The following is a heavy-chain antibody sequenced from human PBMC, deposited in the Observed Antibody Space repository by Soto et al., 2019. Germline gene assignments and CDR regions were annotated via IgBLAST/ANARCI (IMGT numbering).Heavy chain of an antibody. CDR1: GGSVYSCDYY. Sequence: PSYTMSLTCTVYGGSVYSCDYYGSWIRQPPGKGLEWIGYIYYSGSTYYNPSLKSRVTISVDTSKNQFSLKLSSVTAADTAVYYCARPGGEWSVFDYWGQATLVTVYS. CDR3: ARPGGEWSVFDY. CDR2: IYYSGST. V-gene: IGHV4-30-4*01. J-gene: IGHJ4*02. D-gene: IGHD3-3*01.